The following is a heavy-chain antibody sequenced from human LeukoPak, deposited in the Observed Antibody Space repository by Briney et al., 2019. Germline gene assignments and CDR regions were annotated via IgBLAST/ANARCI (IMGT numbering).Heavy chain of an antibody. J-gene: IGHJ4*02. CDR2: ISYDVNNK. Sequence: GRSLRLSCAASGFTFSTYAMHWGRQTPGKRLEWVAVISYDVNNKYYADSVKGRFTISRDNSKNTVYLQMNSLRAEDTAVYHCARDQHRYGDYPPFDYWGQGTLVTVSS. D-gene: IGHD4-17*01. V-gene: IGHV3-30*04. CDR1: GFTFSTYA. CDR3: ARDQHRYGDYPPFDY.